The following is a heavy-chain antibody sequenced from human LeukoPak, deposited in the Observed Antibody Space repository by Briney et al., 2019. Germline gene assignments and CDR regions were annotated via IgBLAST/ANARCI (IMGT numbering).Heavy chain of an antibody. V-gene: IGHV3-30*02. Sequence: PGGSLRLSCAASGYTFSSYGMHWVRQAPGKGLEWVAFIRYDGSNKYYADSVKGRFTISRDNSKNTLYLQMNSLRAEDTAVYCCAKDNGLYSGSYLPGYWGQGTLVTVSS. CDR2: IRYDGSNK. D-gene: IGHD1-26*01. J-gene: IGHJ4*02. CDR1: GYTFSSYG. CDR3: AKDNGLYSGSYLPGY.